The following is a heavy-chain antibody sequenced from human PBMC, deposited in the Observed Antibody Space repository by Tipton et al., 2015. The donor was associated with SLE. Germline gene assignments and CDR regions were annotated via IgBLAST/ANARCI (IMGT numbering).Heavy chain of an antibody. CDR1: GPSLYNYY. CDR2: IYTSGYT. V-gene: IGHV4-4*07. Sequence: TLSLTCTVSGPSLYNYYWTWIRQSAGKGLEWIGRIYTSGYTNYNPPPTSRVTMSVDTSKNKFFLRLTSVTAADTAVYYCARTAVLAAIMMDVWGQGTTVTVSS. D-gene: IGHD3-3*02. CDR3: ARTAVLAAIMMDV. J-gene: IGHJ6*02.